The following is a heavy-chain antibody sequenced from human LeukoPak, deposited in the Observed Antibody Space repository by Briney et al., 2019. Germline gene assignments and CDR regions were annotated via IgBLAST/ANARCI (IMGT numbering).Heavy chain of an antibody. J-gene: IGHJ4*02. CDR1: GFSLGDYA. CDR3: PKYCSGGRCRQNDY. V-gene: IGHV3-49*04. D-gene: IGHD2-15*01. CDR2: IRSKADGGTT. Sequence: PGGSLRLSCTASGFSLGDYAMTWVRQAPGKGLEWLGFIRSKADGGTTTYAASVEGRLTISRDDSKRLVYLQMNSLKTEDTAVYSCPKYCSGGRCRQNDYGSEARLVTVPS.